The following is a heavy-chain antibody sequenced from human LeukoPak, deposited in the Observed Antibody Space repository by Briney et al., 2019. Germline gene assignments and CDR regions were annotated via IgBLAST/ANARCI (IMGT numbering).Heavy chain of an antibody. Sequence: SETLSLTCTVSGGSISSYYWSWIRQPPGKGLEWIGYIYYSGSTNYNPSLKSRVTISVDTSKNQFPLKLSSVTAADTAVYYCARDRDLGDAFDIWGQGTMVTVSS. CDR2: IYYSGST. J-gene: IGHJ3*02. V-gene: IGHV4-59*01. D-gene: IGHD3-16*01. CDR3: ARDRDLGDAFDI. CDR1: GGSISSYY.